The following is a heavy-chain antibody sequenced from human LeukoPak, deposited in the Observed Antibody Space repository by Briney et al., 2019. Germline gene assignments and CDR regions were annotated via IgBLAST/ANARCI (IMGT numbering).Heavy chain of an antibody. Sequence: AASVKVSCKASGGTFSSYAISWVRQAPGQGLEWMGGIIPIFGTANYAQKFQGRVTITADESTSTAYMELSSLRSEDTAVYYCARGFAYGDTGSFDYWGQGTLVTVSS. CDR2: IIPIFGTA. CDR1: GGTFSSYA. V-gene: IGHV1-69*13. J-gene: IGHJ4*02. D-gene: IGHD4-17*01. CDR3: ARGFAYGDTGSFDY.